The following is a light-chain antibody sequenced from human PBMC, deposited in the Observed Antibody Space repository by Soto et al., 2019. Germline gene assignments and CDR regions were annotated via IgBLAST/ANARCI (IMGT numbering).Light chain of an antibody. J-gene: IGLJ2*01. Sequence: QSALTQPASVSGSPGQSITISCTGPSSDVGSYNLVSWYQQHPGKAPKLMIYEGSKRPSGVSNRFSGSKSGNTASLTISGLQSEDEADSYCCSYAGSSSDVVFGGGTKVTVL. CDR1: SSDVGSYNL. CDR2: EGS. CDR3: CSYAGSSSDVV. V-gene: IGLV2-23*01.